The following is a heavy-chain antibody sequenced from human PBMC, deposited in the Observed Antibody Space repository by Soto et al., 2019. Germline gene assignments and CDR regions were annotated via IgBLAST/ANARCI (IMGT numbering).Heavy chain of an antibody. D-gene: IGHD5-18*01. CDR2: ISSSGSTI. Sequence: QVQLVESGGGLVKPGGSLRLSCVASGFTFSDYYMSWIRQAPGKGLEWVSYISSSGSTIYYADSVKGRFTISRDNAKNSLYRQRNSLRAEDTAVYSCASERVDTPMVTYHYYYGMDVWGQGTAVTVSS. V-gene: IGHV3-11*01. J-gene: IGHJ6*02. CDR3: ASERVDTPMVTYHYYYGMDV. CDR1: GFTFSDYY.